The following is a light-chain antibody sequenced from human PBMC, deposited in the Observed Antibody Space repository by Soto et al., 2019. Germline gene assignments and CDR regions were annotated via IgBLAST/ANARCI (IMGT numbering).Light chain of an antibody. J-gene: IGKJ5*01. CDR3: QQYNSYLCT. Sequence: DIQRTQSPSTLSASVGDRVTIACRASQSISGWLAWYQQKPGKAPKLLIYDASSLESGVPSRFSGSGSGTEFTLTISSLQPDDFATYYCQQYNSYLCTFGQGTRLEIK. CDR2: DAS. V-gene: IGKV1-5*01. CDR1: QSISGW.